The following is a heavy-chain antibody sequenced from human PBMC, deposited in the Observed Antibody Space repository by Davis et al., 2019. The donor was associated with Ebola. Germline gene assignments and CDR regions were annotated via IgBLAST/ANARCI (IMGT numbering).Heavy chain of an antibody. CDR3: ARVPDYGDYGNYFDS. CDR1: SASISSDY. V-gene: IGHV4-4*07. D-gene: IGHD4-17*01. CDR2: IFSSGTT. J-gene: IGHJ4*02. Sequence: SETLSLTCSVSSASISSDYWSWIRQPAGKRLEWIGRIFSSGTTDYNPSLKSRVTMSVDMSKNQISLKLKSVTAADTAVYYCARVPDYGDYGNYFDSWGQGTLVTVSS.